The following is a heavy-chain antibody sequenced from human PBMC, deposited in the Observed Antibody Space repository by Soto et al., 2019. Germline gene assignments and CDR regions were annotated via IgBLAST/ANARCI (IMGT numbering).Heavy chain of an antibody. J-gene: IGHJ4*01. D-gene: IGHD4-17*01. CDR1: GFTFNKYA. CDR3: APTRYDYGDDAVGY. V-gene: IGHV3-23*01. Sequence: VQLLEYGGGLVQRGESLRLSCVASGFTFNKYAMTWVRQAPGKGLEWVSSISGSSSTTYYADSVKGRFTISRDNSKNTVYLHMNTLSPEDTAVYYCAPTRYDYGDDAVGYWGQGTLVTVSS. CDR2: ISGSSSTT.